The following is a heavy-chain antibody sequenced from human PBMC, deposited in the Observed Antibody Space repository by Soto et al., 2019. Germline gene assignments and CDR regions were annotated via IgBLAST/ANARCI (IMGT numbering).Heavy chain of an antibody. CDR2: IIPIFGTA. Sequence: SVKVSCKASGGTFSSYAISWVRQAPGQGLEWMGGIIPIFGTANYAQKLQGRVTITADESTSTAYMELSSLRSEDTAVYYCARVMVVVVPAAMFYYYYGMDVWGQGTTVTVSS. D-gene: IGHD2-2*01. V-gene: IGHV1-69*13. CDR3: ARVMVVVVPAAMFYYYYGMDV. CDR1: GGTFSSYA. J-gene: IGHJ6*02.